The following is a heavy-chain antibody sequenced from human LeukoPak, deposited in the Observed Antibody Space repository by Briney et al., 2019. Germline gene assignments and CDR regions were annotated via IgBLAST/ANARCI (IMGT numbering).Heavy chain of an antibody. CDR3: ARGFRYCSSTSCSFYYFDY. V-gene: IGHV1-8*01. CDR1: GYTFTSYD. CDR2: MNPNSGNT. Sequence: ASVKVSCKASGYTFTSYDINWVRQATGQGLEWMGWMNPNSGNTGYAQKFQGRVTMTRNTSISTAYMELSSLRSEDTAVYYCARGFRYCSSTSCSFYYFDYRGQGTLVTVSS. D-gene: IGHD2-2*01. J-gene: IGHJ4*02.